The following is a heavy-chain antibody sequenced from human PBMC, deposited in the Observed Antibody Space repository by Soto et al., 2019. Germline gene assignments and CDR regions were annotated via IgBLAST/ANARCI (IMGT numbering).Heavy chain of an antibody. CDR1: GYTFTSYA. D-gene: IGHD4-17*01. V-gene: IGHV1-3*01. CDR3: ARIHGYGDSYYFDY. CDR2: IDAGNGNT. J-gene: IGHJ4*02. Sequence: ASVKVSCNASGYTFTSYAMHWVRQAPGQRLEWMGWIDAGNGNTKYSQKFQGRVTITRDTSASTAYMELSSLRSEDTAVYYCARIHGYGDSYYFDYWGQGTLVTVSS.